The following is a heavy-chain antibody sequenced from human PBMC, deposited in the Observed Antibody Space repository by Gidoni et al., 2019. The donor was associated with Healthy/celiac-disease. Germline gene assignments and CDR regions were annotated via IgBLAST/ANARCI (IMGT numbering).Heavy chain of an antibody. Sequence: QVTLRESGPALVKPTQTLTLTCPFPGFPLSPSGMCVSWIRQPPGKALEWLARIDWDDDKYYSTSLKTRLTISKDTSKNQVVLTMTNMDPVDTATYYCARILSEDYYYYMDVWGKGTTVTVSS. V-gene: IGHV2-70*15. CDR3: ARILSEDYYYYMDV. CDR2: IDWDDDK. J-gene: IGHJ6*03. CDR1: GFPLSPSGMC.